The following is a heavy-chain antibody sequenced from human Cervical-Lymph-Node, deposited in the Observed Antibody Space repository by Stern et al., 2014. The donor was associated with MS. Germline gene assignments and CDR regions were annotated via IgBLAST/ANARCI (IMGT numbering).Heavy chain of an antibody. CDR1: GYIFTHYA. J-gene: IGHJ4*02. Sequence: VQLVESGSELKKPGASVKISCKASGYIFTHYAIHWVRQAPGQRLEWMGWTNPDTGSPTYAQAFTGRFVFSLDTSVSTAYLQISSLKAEDTAVYYCASTVSAAAYGGKGTRGAVSS. CDR3: ASTVSAAAY. CDR2: TNPDTGSP. V-gene: IGHV7-4-1*02. D-gene: IGHD6-25*01.